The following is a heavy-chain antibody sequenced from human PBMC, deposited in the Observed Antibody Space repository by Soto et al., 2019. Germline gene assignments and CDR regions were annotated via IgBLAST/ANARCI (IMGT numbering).Heavy chain of an antibody. CDR3: ARERSSTSSGIDY. J-gene: IGHJ4*02. CDR2: IYSGDNT. CDR1: DFTVSSNY. Sequence: EVQLVESGGGLIQPGGSLRLSCVASDFTVSSNYMSWVRQAPGKGLEWVSVIYSGDNTDYADSVKGRFTISRDNSKNTLYLQMNSLRAEDTAVYFCARERSSTSSGIDYWGQETLVTVSS. D-gene: IGHD6-6*01. V-gene: IGHV3-53*01.